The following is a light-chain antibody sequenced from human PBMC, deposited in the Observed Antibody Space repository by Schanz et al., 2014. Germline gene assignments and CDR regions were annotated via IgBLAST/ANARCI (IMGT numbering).Light chain of an antibody. CDR3: QQYDTYWT. CDR1: QSISYW. V-gene: IGKV1-5*03. CDR2: KAS. Sequence: DIQMTQSPSTLSASVGDRVTITCRASQSISYWLAWYQQKPGKAPKILIYKASNLGSGVPSRFSGSGSGTEFTLTISSLQPDDFATYFCQQYDTYWTFGQGTKVEIK. J-gene: IGKJ1*01.